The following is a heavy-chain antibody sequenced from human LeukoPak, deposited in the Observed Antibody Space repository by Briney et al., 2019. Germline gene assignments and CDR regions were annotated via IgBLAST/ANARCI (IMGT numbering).Heavy chain of an antibody. J-gene: IGHJ4*02. CDR3: ARDQVVIDY. D-gene: IGHD2-2*01. V-gene: IGHV3-7*01. CDR2: IKQDGSEK. Sequence: GGSLRLSCAASGFTFSSYSMNWVRQAPGKGLEWVANIKQDGSEKYYVDSVKGRLTISRDNAKNSLYLQMNSLRAEDTAVYYCARDQVVIDYWGQGTLVTVSS. CDR1: GFTFSSYS.